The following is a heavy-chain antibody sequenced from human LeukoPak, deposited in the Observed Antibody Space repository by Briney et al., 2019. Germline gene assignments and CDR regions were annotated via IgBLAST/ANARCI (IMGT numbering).Heavy chain of an antibody. CDR2: ISASGGST. D-gene: IGHD2-21*02. J-gene: IGHJ4*02. CDR1: GFTFSSYA. Sequence: GGSLRLSCAASGFTFSSYAMNWVRQAPGKGLEWVSAISASGGSTYYADSVKDRFTISRDNSKNTLYLQMNSLRAEDTAVYYCAKDGAHCGGDCYPVFDYWGQGTLVTVSS. CDR3: AKDGAHCGGDCYPVFDY. V-gene: IGHV3-23*01.